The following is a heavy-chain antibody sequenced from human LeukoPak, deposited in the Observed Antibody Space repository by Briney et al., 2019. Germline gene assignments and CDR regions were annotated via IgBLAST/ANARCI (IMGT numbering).Heavy chain of an antibody. V-gene: IGHV4-39*01. D-gene: IGHD5-18*01. CDR2: IYHSGST. Sequence: SETLSLTCAVSGGSIISSSYNWGWIRQPPGKGLEWIGTIYHSGSTYYNPSLKSRVTISVDTSKNQFSLKLSSVTAADTAVYYCARKHGLSQYIMDVWGQGTTVTVSS. CDR1: GGSIISSSYN. J-gene: IGHJ6*02. CDR3: ARKHGLSQYIMDV.